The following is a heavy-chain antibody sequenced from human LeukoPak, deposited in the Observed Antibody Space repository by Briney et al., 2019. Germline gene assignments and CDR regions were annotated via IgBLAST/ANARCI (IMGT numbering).Heavy chain of an antibody. Sequence: GGSLRLSCAASAFTFSSYAMSWVRQAPGKGLEWVSTISNSDGSTYYADSVKGRFTISRDNSENTLYLQMNSLRAEDTAVYYCASNIVGATGFDYWGQGTLVTVSS. D-gene: IGHD1-26*01. CDR1: AFTFSSYA. CDR2: ISNSDGST. CDR3: ASNIVGATGFDY. J-gene: IGHJ4*02. V-gene: IGHV3-23*01.